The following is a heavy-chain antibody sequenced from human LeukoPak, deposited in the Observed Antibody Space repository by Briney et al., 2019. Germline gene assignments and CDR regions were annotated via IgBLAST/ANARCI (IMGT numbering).Heavy chain of an antibody. CDR2: ISYDGRDK. CDR1: GFTFSSYG. V-gene: IGHV3-30*18. D-gene: IGHD6-13*01. J-gene: IGHJ4*02. CDR3: AKRTSGSSWYSSDY. Sequence: PGGSLRLSCAASGFTFSSYGMHWVRQAPGKGLEWVALISYDGRDKYYADSVKGRFTIFRDNSKNTLYVQMNSLRAEDTTVYYCAKRTSGSSWYSSDYWGQGTLVTVSS.